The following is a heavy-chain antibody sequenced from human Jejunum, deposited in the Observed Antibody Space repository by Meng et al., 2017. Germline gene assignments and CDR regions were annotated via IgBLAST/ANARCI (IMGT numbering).Heavy chain of an antibody. CDR1: GFTFSDFW. Sequence: GESLKISCAASGFTFSDFWMTWLRLGPGKRLEWVANIKEDGSASAYADSVKGRFTISRDNAKNSMYLHMNSLRPEDTAVYYCARQGRNSKSSPDYWGQGTLVTVSS. V-gene: IGHV3-7*01. J-gene: IGHJ4*02. D-gene: IGHD6-6*01. CDR3: ARQGRNSKSSPDY. CDR2: IKEDGSAS.